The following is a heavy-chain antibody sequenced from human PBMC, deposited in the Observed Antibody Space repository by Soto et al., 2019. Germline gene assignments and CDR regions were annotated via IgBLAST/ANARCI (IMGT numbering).Heavy chain of an antibody. V-gene: IGHV4-34*01. CDR2: IHPSGST. Sequence: SETLSLTCAVYVGSFSCYYWIWIRQPPGKGLEWIGEIHPSGSTNYNPSLKSRVTISVNTSKSQFSLNLSSVTAADTAVYFCARGQDTAKVGYWGHGTLVTVSS. D-gene: IGHD5-18*01. CDR3: ARGQDTAKVGY. J-gene: IGHJ4*01. CDR1: VGSFSCYY.